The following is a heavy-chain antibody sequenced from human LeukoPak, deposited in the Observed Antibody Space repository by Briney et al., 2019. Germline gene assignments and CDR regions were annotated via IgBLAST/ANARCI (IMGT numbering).Heavy chain of an antibody. V-gene: IGHV3-30*02. CDR1: GFSFSSYA. CDR2: IRYDGSNK. J-gene: IGHJ6*03. CDR3: AKNQGIAAATSYYYMDV. D-gene: IGHD6-13*01. Sequence: GGSLRLSCAPSGFSFSSYAMHWVRQAPGKGLEWVAFIRYDGSNKYYADSVKGRFTISRDNSKNTLYLQMNSLRAEDTAVYCCAKNQGIAAATSYYYMDVWGKGTTVTVSS.